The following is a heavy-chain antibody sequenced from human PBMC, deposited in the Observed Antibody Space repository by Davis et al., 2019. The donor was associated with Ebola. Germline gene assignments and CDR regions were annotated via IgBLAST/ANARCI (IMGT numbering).Heavy chain of an antibody. CDR1: GGSFSFYY. CDR2: INHSGST. CDR3: ARAKRNYVVPRGSGPPYYMDV. V-gene: IGHV4-34*01. J-gene: IGHJ6*03. Sequence: MPSETLSLTCAVYGGSFSFYYWNWIRQPPGKGLEWIGVINHSGSTNYYPSLKSRVTISVDTSKNQFSLKLNSVTDADTAVYYCARAKRNYVVPRGSGPPYYMDVWGKGTTVTVSS. D-gene: IGHD4-11*01.